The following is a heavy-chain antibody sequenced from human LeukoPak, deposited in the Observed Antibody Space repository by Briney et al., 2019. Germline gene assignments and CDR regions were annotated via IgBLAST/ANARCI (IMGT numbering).Heavy chain of an antibody. CDR3: AKQLYYYDGSGLFDL. Sequence: GGPLRLSGAAPEFTFTTYGMHWFARAPGKGLGGVAFIRYDGSNKYYADSVKGRFTISRDNSKNTLYLEINSLRPEDTAVYYCAKQLYYYDGSGLFDLCGQGTPVTVSS. J-gene: IGHJ4*02. CDR1: EFTFTTYG. D-gene: IGHD3-22*01. CDR2: IRYDGSNK. V-gene: IGHV3-30*02.